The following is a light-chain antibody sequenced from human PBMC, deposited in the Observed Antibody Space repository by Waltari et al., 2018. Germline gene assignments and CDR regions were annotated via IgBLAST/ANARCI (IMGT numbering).Light chain of an antibody. Sequence: QSILTQPPSVSGAPGQRVTIPCTGSSPNLGAGYDVHWYQQVPGTAPKLLIYGNSNRPSGVPDRFSGSKSGTSASLDITGLQAEDEADYYCQSYDSSLSGSGVFGGGTKLTVL. CDR3: QSYDSSLSGSGV. V-gene: IGLV1-40*01. J-gene: IGLJ3*02. CDR1: SPNLGAGYD. CDR2: GNS.